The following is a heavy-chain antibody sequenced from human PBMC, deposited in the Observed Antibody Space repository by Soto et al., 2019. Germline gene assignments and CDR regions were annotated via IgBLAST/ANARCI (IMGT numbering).Heavy chain of an antibody. V-gene: IGHV1-18*01. CDR1: GYTFTSSG. CDR3: ARDEWLRFDYYGTDV. D-gene: IGHD5-12*01. J-gene: IGHJ6*02. Sequence: ASVKVSCKASGYTFTSSGISWVRQAPGQGLEWMGWISAYNGNTNYAQKLQGRVTMTTDTSTSTAYMELRSLRSDDTAVYYCARDEWLRFDYYGTDVWGQGTTVTVSS. CDR2: ISAYNGNT.